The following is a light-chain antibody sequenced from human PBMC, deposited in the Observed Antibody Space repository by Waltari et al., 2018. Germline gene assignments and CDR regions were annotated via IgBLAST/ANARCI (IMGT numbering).Light chain of an antibody. J-gene: IGLJ1*01. CDR1: SSDVGDYNY. CDR3: SSYTSTTIGLYV. Sequence: QSALTQPASVSGSPGQSITISCTGTSSDVGDYNYVSWYQQDPGKAPKLVIYDVSNRPSGVSNRVSGSESGTTASLTISGLQAEDEADYYCSSYTSTTIGLYVFETGTKVTVL. V-gene: IGLV2-14*03. CDR2: DVS.